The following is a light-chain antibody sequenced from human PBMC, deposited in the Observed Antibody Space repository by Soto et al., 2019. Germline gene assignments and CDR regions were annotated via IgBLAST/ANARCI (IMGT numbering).Light chain of an antibody. CDR2: GAS. CDR3: QQYGTSPGT. V-gene: IGKV3-20*01. Sequence: EIVLTQPPGTLSLSPGERATLSCRASQSVSSSYLAWYQHKPGQAPRLLIYGASSRATGIPDRFSGSGSGTDFTLSISRLEPEDFAVYYCQQYGTSPGTFGQGTKVDIK. J-gene: IGKJ1*01. CDR1: QSVSSSY.